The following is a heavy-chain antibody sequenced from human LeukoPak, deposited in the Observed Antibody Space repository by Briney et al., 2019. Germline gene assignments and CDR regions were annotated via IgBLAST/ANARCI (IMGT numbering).Heavy chain of an antibody. Sequence: PGGSLRLSCAASGFTVSSNYMSWVRQAPGKGLEWVSAISGSGGSTYYADSVKGRFTISRDNSKNTLYLQMNSLRAEDTAVYYCAKELSQLLFHWGQGTLVTVSS. CDR3: AKELSQLLFH. V-gene: IGHV3-23*01. J-gene: IGHJ4*02. CDR1: GFTVSSNY. D-gene: IGHD2-2*01. CDR2: ISGSGGST.